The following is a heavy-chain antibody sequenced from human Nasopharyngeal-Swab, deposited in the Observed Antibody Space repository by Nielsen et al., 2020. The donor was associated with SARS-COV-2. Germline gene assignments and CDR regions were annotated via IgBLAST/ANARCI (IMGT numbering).Heavy chain of an antibody. CDR1: GFTFRNYN. V-gene: IGHV3-48*04. Sequence: GGSLRLSFVASGFTFRNYNINWVRQAPGRGLEWVSYISTSSSTIHYADSVKGRFTISRDNAKDSLYLQMTSLRAEDTAFYYCARATDTSTYGLYYWGQGTLVTVSS. D-gene: IGHD3-10*01. J-gene: IGHJ4*02. CDR3: ARATDTSTYGLYY. CDR2: ISTSSSTI.